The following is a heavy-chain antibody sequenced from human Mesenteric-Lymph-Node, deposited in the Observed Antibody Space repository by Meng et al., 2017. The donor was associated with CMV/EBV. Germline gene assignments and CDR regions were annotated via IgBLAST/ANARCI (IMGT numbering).Heavy chain of an antibody. CDR1: GFTVSSNH. J-gene: IGHJ3*02. CDR2: IYSGGST. V-gene: IGHV3-53*01. CDR3: ARGGSADAFDI. Sequence: GESLKISCAASGFTVSSNHMSWVRQAPGKGLEWVSVIYSGGSTYYADSVKGRFTISRDNSKNTLYLQMNSLRAEDTAVYYCARGGSADAFDIWGQGTMVTVSS. D-gene: IGHD6-6*01.